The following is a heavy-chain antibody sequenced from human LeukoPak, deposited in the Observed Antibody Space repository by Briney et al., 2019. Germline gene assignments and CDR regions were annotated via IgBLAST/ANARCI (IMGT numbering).Heavy chain of an antibody. CDR1: GFTFSSYE. CDR2: ISSSGSTI. D-gene: IGHD3-22*01. J-gene: IGHJ5*02. V-gene: IGHV3-48*03. Sequence: GGSLRLSCAASGFTFSSYEMNWVRQAPGKGLEWVSYISSSGSTIYYADSVKGRFTISRDNAKNSLYLQMNSLRAEDMAVYYCARELVVIAPEGFDPWGQGTLVTVSS. CDR3: ARELVVIAPEGFDP.